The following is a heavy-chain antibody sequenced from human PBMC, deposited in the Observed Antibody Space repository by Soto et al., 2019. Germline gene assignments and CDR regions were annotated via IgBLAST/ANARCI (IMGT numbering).Heavy chain of an antibody. CDR2: ISSSSSYI. V-gene: IGHV3-21*01. J-gene: IGHJ4*02. D-gene: IGHD3-22*01. CDR1: GFTFSMYT. Sequence: PGGSLRLSCAASGFTFSMYTMSWVRQAPGKGLEWVSSISSSSSYIYYGDSVKGRFTISRENAENSLYLQMNSLRAEDTAVYYCARRYYYDRGGYHSWGQGTLVTVSS. CDR3: ARRYYYDRGGYHS.